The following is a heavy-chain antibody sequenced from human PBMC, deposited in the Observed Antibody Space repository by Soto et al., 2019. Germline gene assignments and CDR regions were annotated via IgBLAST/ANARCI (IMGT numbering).Heavy chain of an antibody. CDR3: AIEKWPPGAFDI. V-gene: IGHV1-18*01. CDR2: ISAYNGNT. CDR1: GYAFTSYV. D-gene: IGHD5-12*01. J-gene: IGHJ3*02. Sequence: GSVKASCNASGYAFTSYVISWVRQAPGQGLEWMGWISAYNGNTNYAQKLQGRVTMTTDTSTSTAYMELRSLRSDDTAVYYCAIEKWPPGAFDIWGQGTMVTVSS.